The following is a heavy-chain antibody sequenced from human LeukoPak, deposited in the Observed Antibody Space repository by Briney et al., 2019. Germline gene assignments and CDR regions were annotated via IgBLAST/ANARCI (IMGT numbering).Heavy chain of an antibody. CDR3: ARDSIVVVVAASSPYYMDV. CDR1: GYTFTGYY. Sequence: ASVKVSCKPSGYTFTGYYMHWVRQAPGQGLEWMGWINPNSGGTNYAQKFQGRVTMTRDTSISTAYMELGRLRSDDTAVYYCARDSIVVVVAASSPYYMDVWGKGTTVTVSS. J-gene: IGHJ6*03. V-gene: IGHV1-2*02. D-gene: IGHD2-15*01. CDR2: INPNSGGT.